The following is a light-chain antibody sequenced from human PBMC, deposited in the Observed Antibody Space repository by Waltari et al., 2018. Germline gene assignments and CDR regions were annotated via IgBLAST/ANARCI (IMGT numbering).Light chain of an antibody. J-gene: IGKJ2*01. V-gene: IGKV1-5*03. CDR3: QQYDSYEYT. CDR1: QSITTW. CDR2: RAS. Sequence: DIQMTQSPPTLSASVGDRVTIPCRASQSITTWLAWYQQRPGQAPKLLIFRASLLERGVPSRFSGSGHGTEFTLTISGLQPDDFGTYYCQQYDSYEYTFGQGTYLDIK.